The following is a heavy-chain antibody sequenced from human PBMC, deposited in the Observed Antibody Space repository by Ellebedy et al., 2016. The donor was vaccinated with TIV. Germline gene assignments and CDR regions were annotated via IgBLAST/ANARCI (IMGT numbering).Heavy chain of an antibody. CDR3: AREPLYCSSTSCPLEVGYFDY. CDR2: ISYDGSNK. V-gene: IGHV3-30-3*01. J-gene: IGHJ4*02. CDR1: GFTFSSYA. Sequence: GGSLRLXXAASGFTFSSYAMHWVRQAPGKGLEWVAVISYDGSNKYYADSVKGRFTISRDNSKNTLYLQMNSLRAEDTAVYYCAREPLYCSSTSCPLEVGYFDYWGQGTLVTVSS. D-gene: IGHD2-2*01.